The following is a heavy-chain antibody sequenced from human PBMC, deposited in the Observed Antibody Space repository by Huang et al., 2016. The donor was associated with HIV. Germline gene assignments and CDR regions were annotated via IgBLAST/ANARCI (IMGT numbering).Heavy chain of an antibody. CDR1: GGSLNGYY. V-gene: IGHV4-34*01. Sequence: QVHLQQWGAGLLRPWETLSLTCEVYGGSLNGYYWGGIRQSPGKGLEWIVEINYSDGANYNPTLKRRVTISVDTYKSQFSLKLRSETAADTAVYYCVGGRRKIVNDYTAWTGPRGPYYYYGLDVWGRGTTVTVSS. CDR2: INYSDGA. D-gene: IGHD3-16*01. J-gene: IGHJ6*02. CDR3: VGGRRKIVNDYTAWTGPRGPYYYYGLDV.